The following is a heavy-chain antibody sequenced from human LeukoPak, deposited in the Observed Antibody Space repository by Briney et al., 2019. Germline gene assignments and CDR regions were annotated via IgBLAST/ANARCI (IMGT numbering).Heavy chain of an antibody. V-gene: IGHV3-23*01. CDR3: AKDVQSWPTYFDY. J-gene: IGHJ4*02. Sequence: GGSLRLSCAASRFTFSSYAMNWVRQAPGQGLEWVSAISGSGGGIYYADSVRGRFTISRDNSKNTLYLQMNSLRAEDTAVYYCAKDVQSWPTYFDYWGQGTLVTVSS. CDR1: RFTFSSYA. CDR2: ISGSGGGI. D-gene: IGHD1-1*01.